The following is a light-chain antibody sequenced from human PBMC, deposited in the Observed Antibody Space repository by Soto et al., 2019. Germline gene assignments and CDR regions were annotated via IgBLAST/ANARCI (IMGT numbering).Light chain of an antibody. CDR1: SSDVGRYNY. CDR2: DVS. CDR3: CSFAGSYTFV. J-gene: IGLJ1*01. Sequence: QSVLTQARSVSGSPGQSVTISCTGASSDVGRYNYVSWYQQHPGKAPKLMIYDVSKRPSGVPDRFSGSKSGNTASLTISGLQAEDEADYYCCSFAGSYTFVFGTGTKLTVL. V-gene: IGLV2-11*01.